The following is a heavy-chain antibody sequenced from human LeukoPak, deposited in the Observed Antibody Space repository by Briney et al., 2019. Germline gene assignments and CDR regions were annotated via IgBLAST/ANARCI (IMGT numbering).Heavy chain of an antibody. J-gene: IGHJ4*02. Sequence: SETLSLTCAVYGGSFSGYYWSWIRQPPGKGLEWIGEINHSGSTNYNPSLKSRVTISVDTSKNQFSLKLSSVTAADTAVYYCASRGATIVLFDYWGQGTLVTVSS. CDR3: ASRGATIVLFDY. CDR2: INHSGST. V-gene: IGHV4-34*01. D-gene: IGHD5-12*01. CDR1: GGSFSGYY.